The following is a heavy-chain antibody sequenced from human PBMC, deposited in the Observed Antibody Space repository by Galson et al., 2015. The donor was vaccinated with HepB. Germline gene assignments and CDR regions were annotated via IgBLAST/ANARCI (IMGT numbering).Heavy chain of an antibody. D-gene: IGHD1-1*01. J-gene: IGHJ4*02. V-gene: IGHV3-73*01. CDR1: GFTFSGSA. Sequence: SLRLSCAASGFTFSGSAVHWVRQASGKGLEWVGRIRSKAKSYATAYAASVKGRFTISRDNSKDTLYLQMDSLRPEDTASYYCARVTRSGAGTWCLGYWGQGTLVTVSS. CDR2: IRSKAKSYAT. CDR3: ARVTRSGAGTWCLGY.